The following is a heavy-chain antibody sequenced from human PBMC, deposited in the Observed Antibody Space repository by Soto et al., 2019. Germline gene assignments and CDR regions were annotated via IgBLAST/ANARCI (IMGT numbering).Heavy chain of an antibody. CDR2: ITTDGSGT. CDR1: GFTFTNYW. Sequence: VQLVESGGGLVQPGGSLRVSCAVSGFTFTNYWMWVRQAPGKGLVWVSSITTDGSGTTYADSVKGRFTISRDNAKNTLYLQMNGLRAEDTAVYYCARGRVGAKGYYFDYWGQGSLVTVSS. J-gene: IGHJ4*02. D-gene: IGHD1-26*01. CDR3: ARGRVGAKGYYFDY. V-gene: IGHV3-74*01.